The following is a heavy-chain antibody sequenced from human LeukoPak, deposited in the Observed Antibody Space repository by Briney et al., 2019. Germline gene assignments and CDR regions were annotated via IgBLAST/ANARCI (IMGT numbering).Heavy chain of an antibody. CDR3: ARSLSNSWTQFDH. D-gene: IGHD6-13*01. CDR1: GFTFSSYA. V-gene: IGHV3-21*01. J-gene: IGHJ4*02. CDR2: ISGSSTFI. Sequence: GGSLRLSCAASGFTFSSYAMNWVRQAPGKGLEWVSSISGSSTFIYYADSVKGRFTISRDNAKNSLYLEMNSLRAEDTAVYYCARSLSNSWTQFDHWGQGTLVTVSS.